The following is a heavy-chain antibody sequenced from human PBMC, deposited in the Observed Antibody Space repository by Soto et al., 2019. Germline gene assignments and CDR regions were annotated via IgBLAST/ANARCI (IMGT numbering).Heavy chain of an antibody. CDR3: AHRLLIEDDFWSGRRSYDILTGLRWSWFDP. CDR2: IYWNDDK. Sequence: GSGPTLVNPTQTLTLTCTFSGFSLSTSGVGVGWIRQPPGKALEWLALIYWNDDKRYSPSLKSRLTITKDTSKNQVVLTMTNMDPVDTATYYCAHRLLIEDDFWSGRRSYDILTGLRWSWFDPWGQGTLVTVSS. J-gene: IGHJ5*02. D-gene: IGHD3-9*01. V-gene: IGHV2-5*01. CDR1: GFSLSTSGVG.